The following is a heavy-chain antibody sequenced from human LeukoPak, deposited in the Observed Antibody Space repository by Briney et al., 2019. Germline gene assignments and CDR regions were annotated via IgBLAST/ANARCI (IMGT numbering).Heavy chain of an antibody. J-gene: IGHJ4*02. D-gene: IGHD2-2*01. Sequence: QPGGSLRLSCAASGFTFSSYAMSWVRQAPGKGLEWVSAISGSGGSTYYADSVKGRFTISGDNSKNTLYLQMNSLRAEDTAVYYCAKDSYRTIVVVPAAIWDYWGQGTLVTVSS. CDR3: AKDSYRTIVVVPAAIWDY. V-gene: IGHV3-23*01. CDR2: ISGSGGST. CDR1: GFTFSSYA.